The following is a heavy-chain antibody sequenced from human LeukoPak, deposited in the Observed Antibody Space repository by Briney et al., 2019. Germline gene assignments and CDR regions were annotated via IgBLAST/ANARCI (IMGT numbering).Heavy chain of an antibody. CDR2: ISGSGSDT. CDR3: ARVGSIAAAGTPDY. V-gene: IGHV3-11*06. Sequence: GGSLRLSCAASGFIFSDYYMTWIRQAPGKGLEWLSYISGSGSDTNYADSVKGRFTTSRDNAKNSLYLQMDSLRAEDTAVYYCARVGSIAAAGTPDYWGQGTLVTVSS. CDR1: GFIFSDYY. D-gene: IGHD6-13*01. J-gene: IGHJ4*02.